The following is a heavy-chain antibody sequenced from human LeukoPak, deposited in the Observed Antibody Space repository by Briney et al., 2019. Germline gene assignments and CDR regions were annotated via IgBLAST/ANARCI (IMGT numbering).Heavy chain of an antibody. CDR3: ARGGYYYDSSGYYYPWAFDI. J-gene: IGHJ3*02. V-gene: IGHV4-59*12. CDR2: IYYSGST. CDR1: GGSISSYY. Sequence: SETLSLTCTVSGGSISSYYWSWIRQPPGKGLEWIGYIYYSGSTNYNPSLKSRVTMSVDTSKNQFSLKLSSVTAADTAVYYCARGGYYYDSSGYYYPWAFDIWGQGTMVTVSS. D-gene: IGHD3-22*01.